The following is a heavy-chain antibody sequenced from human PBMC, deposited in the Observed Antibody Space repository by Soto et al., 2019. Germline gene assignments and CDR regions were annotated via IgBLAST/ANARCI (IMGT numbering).Heavy chain of an antibody. Sequence: SETLSLTCTVSCGSISSSSYYWGWIRQPPGKGLEWIGSIYYSGSTYYNPSLKSRVTISVDTSKNQISLKLSSVTAADTAVYYCARRTTGTTFEDVWGQGTTVTVSS. D-gene: IGHD1-7*01. CDR3: ARRTTGTTFEDV. V-gene: IGHV4-39*01. J-gene: IGHJ6*02. CDR1: CGSISSSSYY. CDR2: IYYSGST.